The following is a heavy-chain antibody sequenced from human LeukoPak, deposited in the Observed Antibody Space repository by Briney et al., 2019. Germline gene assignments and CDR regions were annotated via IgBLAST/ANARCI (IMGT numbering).Heavy chain of an antibody. CDR3: ARGMTTVTTRYFDL. V-gene: IGHV4-39*07. CDR2: INHSGST. CDR1: GGSINSSSYY. D-gene: IGHD4-17*01. Sequence: SETLSLTCTVSGGSINSSSYYWGWIRQPPGKGLEWIGEINHSGSTNYNPSLKSRVTISVDTSKNQFSLKLSSVTAADTAVYYCARGMTTVTTRYFDLWGRGTLVTVSS. J-gene: IGHJ2*01.